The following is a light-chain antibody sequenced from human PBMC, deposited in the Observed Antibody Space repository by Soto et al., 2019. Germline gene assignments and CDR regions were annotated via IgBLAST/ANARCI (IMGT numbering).Light chain of an antibody. CDR1: SSNIGSDF. Sequence: QSVLTQPPSVSAAPGQKVTISCSGSSSNIGSDFVSWYQQLPGTAPKLLIHEDNKRPSGIPDRFSGSKSGTSATLGITGLQTGDEADYYCGAWDTGLSGGVFGGGTKLTVL. J-gene: IGLJ2*01. CDR3: GAWDTGLSGGV. CDR2: EDN. V-gene: IGLV1-51*02.